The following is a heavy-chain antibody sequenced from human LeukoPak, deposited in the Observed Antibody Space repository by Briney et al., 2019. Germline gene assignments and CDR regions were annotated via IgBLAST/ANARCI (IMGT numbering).Heavy chain of an antibody. CDR1: GFTFSSYW. J-gene: IGHJ4*02. Sequence: GGSLRLSCAASGFTFSSYWMHWVRQAPGKGLVWVSRIISDGSSTSYADSVKGRFTISRDNAKNTLYLQMNSLRAEDTAVYYCARVYYYGSGSSLGYFDCWGQGTLVTVSS. CDR2: IISDGSST. D-gene: IGHD3-10*01. V-gene: IGHV3-74*01. CDR3: ARVYYYGSGSSLGYFDC.